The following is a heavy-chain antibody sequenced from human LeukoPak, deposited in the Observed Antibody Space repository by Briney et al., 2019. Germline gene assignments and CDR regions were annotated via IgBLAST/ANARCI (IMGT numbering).Heavy chain of an antibody. Sequence: GASVKVSCKASGYTFTSYGISWVRQAPGQGLEWMGWISAYNGNTNYAQKLQGRVTMTTDTSTSTAYMELRSLRSDDTAVYYCARDWSGAYYYGMDVWGQGITVTVSS. D-gene: IGHD4-17*01. J-gene: IGHJ6*02. CDR1: GYTFTSYG. V-gene: IGHV1-18*01. CDR2: ISAYNGNT. CDR3: ARDWSGAYYYGMDV.